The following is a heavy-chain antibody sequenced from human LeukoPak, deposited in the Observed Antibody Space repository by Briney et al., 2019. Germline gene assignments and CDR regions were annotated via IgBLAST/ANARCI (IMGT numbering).Heavy chain of an antibody. J-gene: IGHJ4*02. CDR2: INHSGST. CDR3: ARGLRYDSSGYYYFDY. CDR1: GGSFSGYY. D-gene: IGHD3-22*01. V-gene: IGHV4-34*01. Sequence: PSETLSLTCAVDGGSFSGYYWSWIRQPPGKGLEWIGEINHSGSTNYNPSLKSRVTISVDTSKNQFSLKLSSVTAADTAVYYCARGLRYDSSGYYYFDYWGQGTLVTVSS.